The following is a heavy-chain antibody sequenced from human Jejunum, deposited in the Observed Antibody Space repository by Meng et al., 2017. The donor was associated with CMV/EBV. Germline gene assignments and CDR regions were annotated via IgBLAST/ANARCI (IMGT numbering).Heavy chain of an antibody. CDR2: MNPNNGNT. D-gene: IGHD2-15*01. CDR3: ASHQQFCSGGSCYSLGYYYGMDV. V-gene: IGHV1-8*01. Sequence: INWVRQAPGRGLEWMGWMNPNNGNTGYAQKFQGRFTMTWNTSISTAYMDLSSLRSEDTAIYYCASHQQFCSGGSCYSLGYYYGMDVWGQGTTVTVSS. J-gene: IGHJ6*02.